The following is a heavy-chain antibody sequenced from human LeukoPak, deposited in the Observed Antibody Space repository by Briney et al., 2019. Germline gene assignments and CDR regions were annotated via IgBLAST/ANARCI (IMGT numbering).Heavy chain of an antibody. CDR3: ARGHYGGLIFDY. J-gene: IGHJ4*02. D-gene: IGHD4/OR15-4a*01. V-gene: IGHV1-69*05. CDR2: IIPIFGTA. CDR1: GGTFSSYA. Sequence: SVKVSCKASGGTFSSYAISWVRQAPGQGLEWMGRIIPIFGTANYAQKFQGRVTITTDESTSTAYMELSSLTSDDTAVYYCARGHYGGLIFDYWGQGTLVTVSS.